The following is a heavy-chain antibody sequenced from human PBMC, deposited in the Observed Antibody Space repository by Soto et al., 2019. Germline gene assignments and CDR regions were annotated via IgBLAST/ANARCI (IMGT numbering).Heavy chain of an antibody. Sequence: SGPTLVNPTQTLTLTCTFSGFSLSTSGMCVSWIRQPPGKALEWLARIDWDDDKYYSTSLKTRLTISKDTSKNQVVLTMTNMDPVDTATYFCARIVNDRRANFVDYWGQGTLVTVSS. D-gene: IGHD3-22*01. CDR2: IDWDDDK. V-gene: IGHV2-70*11. CDR1: GFSLSTSGMC. CDR3: ARIVNDRRANFVDY. J-gene: IGHJ4*02.